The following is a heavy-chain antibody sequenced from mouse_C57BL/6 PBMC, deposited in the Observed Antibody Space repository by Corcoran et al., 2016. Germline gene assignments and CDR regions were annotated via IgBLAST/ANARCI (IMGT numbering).Heavy chain of an antibody. J-gene: IGHJ4*01. CDR1: GYTFTSYG. V-gene: IGHV1-81*01. CDR3: ARSPLITTVVDYAMDY. CDR2: IYPRSGNT. D-gene: IGHD1-1*01. Sequence: QVQLQQSGAELARPGASVKLSCKASGYTFTSYGISWVKQRTGQGLEWIGEIYPRSGNTYYNEKFKGKATLTADKSSSTAYMELRSLTSEDSAVYFCARSPLITTVVDYAMDYWGQGTSVTVSS.